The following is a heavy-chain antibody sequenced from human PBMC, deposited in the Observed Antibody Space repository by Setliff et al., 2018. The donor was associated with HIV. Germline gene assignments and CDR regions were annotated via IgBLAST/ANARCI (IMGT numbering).Heavy chain of an antibody. D-gene: IGHD3-10*01. CDR3: AKAGGDS. CDR2: IYPTDSDT. Sequence: GESLKISCRAFGYNFNTYWIGWVRQMPGKGLEWMGTIYPTDSDTKYNPSFQGRVSISADRSISTAYLQWSSLRASDTAIYYCAKAGGDSWGQGTLVTVSS. CDR1: GYNFNTYW. V-gene: IGHV5-51*01. J-gene: IGHJ5*01.